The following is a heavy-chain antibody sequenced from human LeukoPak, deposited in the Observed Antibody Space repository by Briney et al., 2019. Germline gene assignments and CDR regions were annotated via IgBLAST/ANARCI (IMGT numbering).Heavy chain of an antibody. J-gene: IGHJ4*02. CDR1: GGSISSGDYY. Sequence: SQTLSLTCTVSGGSISSGDYYWSWIRQPPGKGLEWIGYIYYSGSTYYNPSLKSRVTISVDTSKNQCSRKLSSVTAADTAVYSCARGEWYFDYWGQGTLVTVSS. CDR3: ARGEWYFDY. V-gene: IGHV4-30-4*08. D-gene: IGHD3-3*01. CDR2: IYYSGST.